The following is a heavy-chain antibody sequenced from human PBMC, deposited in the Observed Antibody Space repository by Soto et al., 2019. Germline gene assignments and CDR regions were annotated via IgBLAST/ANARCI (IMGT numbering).Heavy chain of an antibody. CDR2: IFYSGST. CDR1: GGSISTSRSY. CDR3: ARQPTTGDTDLWFDP. Sequence: SSETLSLTCNVSGGSISTSRSYWAWIRQPPGKGLEWLANIFYSGSTYYNPSLASRVTVSVDTSKNEFSLKLRSATAADTAVYYCARQPTTGDTDLWFDPWGQGTLVTVSS. V-gene: IGHV4-39*01. J-gene: IGHJ5*02. D-gene: IGHD2-21*01.